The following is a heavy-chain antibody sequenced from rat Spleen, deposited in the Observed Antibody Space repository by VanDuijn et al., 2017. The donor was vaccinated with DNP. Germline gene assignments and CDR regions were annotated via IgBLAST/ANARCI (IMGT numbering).Heavy chain of an antibody. CDR2: MSRGGST. Sequence: VQLVESGGGLVQPGESLKLSCVASGFTFSNFYMAWVRQPPGKGLEWIAAMSRGGSTYYNSALKSRLSISRDTSKSQVFLKMNSLQTEDTAMYFCARWGDYWGQGVMVTVSS. CDR3: ARWGDY. CDR1: GFTFSNFY. V-gene: IGHV2S12*01. J-gene: IGHJ2*01.